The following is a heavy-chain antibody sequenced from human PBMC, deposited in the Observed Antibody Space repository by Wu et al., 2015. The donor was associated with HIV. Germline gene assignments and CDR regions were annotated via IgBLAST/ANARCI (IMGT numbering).Heavy chain of an antibody. D-gene: IGHD3-16*01. V-gene: IGHV1-24*01. CDR3: VTNMIVNPGYNWFDP. Sequence: PGKGLEWMGGFVLEDDLTIYAPKFQGRVRMAEDTSTDTAYMQMNSLKSEDTAVYYCVTNMIVNPGYNWFDPWGQGTLVTVSS. J-gene: IGHJ5*02. CDR2: FVLEDDLT.